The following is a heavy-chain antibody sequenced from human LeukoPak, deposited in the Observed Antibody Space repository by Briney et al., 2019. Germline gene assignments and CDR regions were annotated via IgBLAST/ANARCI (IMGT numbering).Heavy chain of an antibody. Sequence: GGSLRLSCAASGFTFSSYEMNWVRQAPGKGLEWVSYISSSGSTIYYADSVKGRFTISRDDSRNTLYPQMNSLRPEDTALYYCAKDLQHLVRTLSFDYWGQGTLVTVSS. CDR3: AKDLQHLVRTLSFDY. J-gene: IGHJ4*02. V-gene: IGHV3-48*03. CDR2: ISSSGSTI. D-gene: IGHD6-13*01. CDR1: GFTFSSYE.